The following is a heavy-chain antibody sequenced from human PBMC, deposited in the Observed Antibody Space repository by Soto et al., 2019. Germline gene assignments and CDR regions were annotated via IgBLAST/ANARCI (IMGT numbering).Heavy chain of an antibody. CDR1: GFTFSSYA. CDR3: AYNGPWARWLQPIVLQH. D-gene: IGHD3-10*01. J-gene: IGHJ1*01. CDR2: ISGSGGST. Sequence: EVQLLESGGGLVQPGGSLRLSCAASGFTFSSYAMSWVRQAPGKGLEWVSAISGSGGSTYYADSVKGRFTISRDNSKNTLYLQMNSLRAEDTAVYYCAYNGPWARWLQPIVLQHWGQGTLVTVSS. V-gene: IGHV3-23*01.